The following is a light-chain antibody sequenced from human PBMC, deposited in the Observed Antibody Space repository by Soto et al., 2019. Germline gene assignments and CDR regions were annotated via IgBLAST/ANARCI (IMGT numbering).Light chain of an antibody. CDR3: PQCTNWPRT. J-gene: IGKJ1*01. V-gene: IGKV3-15*01. CDR1: QSVSSN. Sequence: EIVMTQSPVTLSVSPGERATLSCRASQSVSSNLAWYQQKPGQAPRLLIYGASTRATGIPDRFSGSGSGTEFTLTFSSLQSEDSAVYYCPQCTNWPRTFGQGTKVEIK. CDR2: GAS.